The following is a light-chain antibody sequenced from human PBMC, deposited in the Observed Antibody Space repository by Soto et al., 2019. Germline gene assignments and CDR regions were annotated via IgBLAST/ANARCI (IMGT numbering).Light chain of an antibody. V-gene: IGKV3-11*01. CDR1: QSVNIY. J-gene: IGKJ4*01. CDR3: QQRSNWPPLT. Sequence: EIVLNQSPATLSLSPGERATLSCRASQSVNIYLAWYQQKPGQAPRLLIYDASNRATGIPARFSGSGSGTDFTLTISSLEPEDIAVYYCQQRSNWPPLTFGGGTKVDIK. CDR2: DAS.